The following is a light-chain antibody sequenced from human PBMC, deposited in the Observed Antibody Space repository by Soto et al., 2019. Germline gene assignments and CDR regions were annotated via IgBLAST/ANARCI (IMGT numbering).Light chain of an antibody. V-gene: IGLV1-47*02. CDR1: RPSIGSNH. CDR3: AAWHDSLSGVI. CDR2: TNN. J-gene: IGLJ2*01. Sequence: QSVLTQPPSASGTPGQRVTISCSGSRPSIGSNHVYWYQQLPGMAPKLLIYTNNHRPSGVPDRFSASKSGTSASLAISGLRSEDEADYYSAAWHDSLSGVIFGGGTKLTVL.